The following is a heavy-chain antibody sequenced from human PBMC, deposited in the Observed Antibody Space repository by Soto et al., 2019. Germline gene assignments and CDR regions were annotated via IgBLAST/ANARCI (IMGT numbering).Heavy chain of an antibody. Sequence: PGGSLRLSCAASGFTFSSYAMSWVRQAPGKGLEWVSAISGSGGSTYYADSVKGRFTISRDNSKNTLYLQMNSLRAEDTAVYYCAKEDLTVTEKGGGYYYGMDVWGQGTTVTVSS. J-gene: IGHJ6*02. CDR1: GFTFSSYA. D-gene: IGHD4-4*01. CDR2: ISGSGGST. CDR3: AKEDLTVTEKGGGYYYGMDV. V-gene: IGHV3-23*01.